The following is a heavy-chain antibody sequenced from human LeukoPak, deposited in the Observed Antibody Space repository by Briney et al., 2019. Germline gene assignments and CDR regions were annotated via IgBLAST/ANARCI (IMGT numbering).Heavy chain of an antibody. CDR1: GFTFSSYS. J-gene: IGHJ4*02. V-gene: IGHV3-21*01. CDR3: ARDGDYGDYVGY. CDR2: ISISSSYI. Sequence: GGSLRLSCAASGFTFSSYSMNWVRQAPGKGLEWVSSISISSSYIYYADSVKGRFTISRDNAKNSLYLQMNSLRAEDTAVYYCARDGDYGDYVGYWGQGTLVTVSS. D-gene: IGHD4-17*01.